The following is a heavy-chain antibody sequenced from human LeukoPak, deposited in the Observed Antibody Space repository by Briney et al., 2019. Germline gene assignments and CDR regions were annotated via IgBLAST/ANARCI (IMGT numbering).Heavy chain of an antibody. D-gene: IGHD4-11*01. CDR3: ATVTTGVDY. Sequence: PSETLSLTCTVSGGSISSGGYYWSWIRQHPGKGLEWIGYISYSGSTYYNPSLKGRPTISVDSSKNQFSLRLTSVTAADTAVYYCATVTTGVDYWGQGTLVTVSS. V-gene: IGHV4-31*03. J-gene: IGHJ4*02. CDR2: ISYSGST. CDR1: GGSISSGGYY.